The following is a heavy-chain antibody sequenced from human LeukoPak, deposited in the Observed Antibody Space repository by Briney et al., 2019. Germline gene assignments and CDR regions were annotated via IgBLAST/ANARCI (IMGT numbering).Heavy chain of an antibody. J-gene: IGHJ4*02. CDR2: LACLDASCTE. CDR1: GFTFGTFD. D-gene: IGHD2-21*01. V-gene: IGHV3-23*01. CDR3: VSDSEGSFDY. Sequence: GRSLRLSCAASGFTFGTFDMHWVRQAPGKGLEWVSTLACLDASCTEYYSGAVKGRFSISRDKSKSILSLQVNSLRVEDTAMYYWVSDSEGSFDYWGQGTLVTVSS.